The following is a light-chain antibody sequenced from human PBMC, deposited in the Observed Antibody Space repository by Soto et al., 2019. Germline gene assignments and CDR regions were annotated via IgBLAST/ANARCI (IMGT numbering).Light chain of an antibody. CDR3: QQYDETHYT. CDR2: GAS. Sequence: EIVLTQPPATLSLSPGERAALSCGASQSVNNNFFAWYQQIPGQAPRLLIYGASSRASGIPARFSGSGSGTDFTLTSSRLEPEDFVVYYCQQYDETHYTFGEGTKLQI. CDR1: QSVNNNF. J-gene: IGKJ2*01. V-gene: IGKV3-20*01.